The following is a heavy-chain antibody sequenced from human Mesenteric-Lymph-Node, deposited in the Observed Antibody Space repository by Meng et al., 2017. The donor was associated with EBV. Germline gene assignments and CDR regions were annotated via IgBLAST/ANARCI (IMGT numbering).Heavy chain of an antibody. CDR2: IYYSGST. D-gene: IGHD2-8*02. CDR1: GGSISSSSYS. V-gene: IGHV4-39*01. CDR3: XXDXXGMYYFDY. J-gene: IGHJ4*02. Sequence: PQQGGGRGLVERSQTLSLTCNGSGGSISSSSYSWGWIRQPPGKGLEWIGIIYYSGSTYYNPSLKSRVTISVDTSKNQFYLKLXSXXXXXTAXXYCXXDXXGMYYFDYWSQGTLVTVSX.